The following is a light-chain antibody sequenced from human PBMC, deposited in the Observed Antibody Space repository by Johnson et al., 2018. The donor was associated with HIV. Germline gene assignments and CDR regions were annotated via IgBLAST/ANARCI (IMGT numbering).Light chain of an antibody. CDR2: DNN. J-gene: IGLJ1*01. CDR3: GTWDSSLSAYV. V-gene: IGLV1-51*01. Sequence: QSVLTQPPSVSAAPGQKVTISCSGSSSNIGRNYVYWYQQLPGTAPKLLIFDNNKRPSGIPDRFSASKSGTSATLGITGLQTGDEADYYCGTWDSSLSAYVLGTGTKVTVL. CDR1: SSNIGRNY.